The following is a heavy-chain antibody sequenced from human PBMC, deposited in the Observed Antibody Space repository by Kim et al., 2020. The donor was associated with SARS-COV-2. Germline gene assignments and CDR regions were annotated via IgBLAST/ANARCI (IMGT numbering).Heavy chain of an antibody. CDR2: ISCNSGSI. Sequence: GGSLRLSCAASGFTFDDYAMHWVRQAPGKGLEWVSGISCNSGSIGYADSVKGRFTISRDNAKNSLYLQMNSLRAEDTALYYCAKARYSGSYYPSLGLGMDVWGQGTTVTVSS. J-gene: IGHJ6*02. V-gene: IGHV3-9*01. D-gene: IGHD1-26*01. CDR1: GFTFDDYA. CDR3: AKARYSGSYYPSLGLGMDV.